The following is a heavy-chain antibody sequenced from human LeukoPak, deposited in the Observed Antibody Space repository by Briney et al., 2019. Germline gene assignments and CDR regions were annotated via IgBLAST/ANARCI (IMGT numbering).Heavy chain of an antibody. D-gene: IGHD5-12*01. V-gene: IGHV4-39*01. J-gene: IGHJ3*02. CDR3: ATHRRSGSGGSENAFEI. Sequence: PSETLSLTCTVSGDSTSSSTYYWDWIRQAPGRGLEWIGNIYDSGTTHYNPSLKSRVTISGDTSKNQFSLKLNSVTAADTAIYYCATHRRSGSGGSENAFEIWGQGTMVTVSS. CDR2: IYDSGTT. CDR1: GDSTSSSTYY.